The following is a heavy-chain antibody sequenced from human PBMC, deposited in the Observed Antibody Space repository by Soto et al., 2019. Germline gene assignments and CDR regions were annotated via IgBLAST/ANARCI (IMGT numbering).Heavy chain of an antibody. J-gene: IGHJ6*02. CDR2: ISAYNGNT. CDR3: ARGPYYDILTGYHYYYYGMDV. D-gene: IGHD3-9*01. V-gene: IGHV1-18*01. Sequence: QVQLVQSGAEVKKPGASVKVSCKASGYPFTSYGISWVRQAPGQGLEWMGWISAYNGNTNYAQKRQGRVTMTTDTSTSTAYMELRSLRADDTAVYYCARGPYYDILTGYHYYYYGMDVWGQGTTVTVSS. CDR1: GYPFTSYG.